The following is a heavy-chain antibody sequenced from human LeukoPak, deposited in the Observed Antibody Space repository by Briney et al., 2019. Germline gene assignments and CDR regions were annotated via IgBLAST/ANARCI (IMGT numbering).Heavy chain of an antibody. J-gene: IGHJ4*02. Sequence: QSGGSLRLSCAASGFTFDDYAMHWVRQAPGKGLEWVSGISWNSGSIGYADSVKGRFTISRDNAKNSLYLQMNSLRAEDTALYYCAKDMISTVIWGQGTLVTVSS. CDR2: ISWNSGSI. CDR3: AKDMISTVI. V-gene: IGHV3-9*01. D-gene: IGHD4-17*01. CDR1: GFTFDDYA.